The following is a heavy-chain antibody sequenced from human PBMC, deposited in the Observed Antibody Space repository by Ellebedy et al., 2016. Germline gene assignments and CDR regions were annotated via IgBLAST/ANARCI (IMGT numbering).Heavy chain of an antibody. J-gene: IGHJ5*02. CDR1: GFPFSNHS. CDR2: ISTGSTYI. CDR3: ARETMVRGEYWFDP. D-gene: IGHD3-10*01. V-gene: IGHV3-21*01. Sequence: GESLKISCVASGFPFSNHSMSWVRQAPGQGLEWVSYISTGSTYIYYADSVKGRFTISRDSAKNSLYLEMNSLRAEDTAVYYCARETMVRGEYWFDPWGQGTLVTVSS.